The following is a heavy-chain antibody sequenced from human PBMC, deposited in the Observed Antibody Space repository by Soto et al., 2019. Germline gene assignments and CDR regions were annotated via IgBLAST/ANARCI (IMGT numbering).Heavy chain of an antibody. J-gene: IGHJ3*01. Sequence: QVQLVQSGAEVKKTGASVKVSCKASGYSFTSYWMHWVRQAPGQGLEWMGVINPSGGGTSYAQNFQGKFIVTRDTSTSTVYMEVSRLRSEDTAVYFCARGVVGATSHLDLWGQGTMITVSS. CDR1: GYSFTSYW. CDR3: ARGVVGATSHLDL. CDR2: INPSGGGT. V-gene: IGHV1-46*01. D-gene: IGHD1-26*01.